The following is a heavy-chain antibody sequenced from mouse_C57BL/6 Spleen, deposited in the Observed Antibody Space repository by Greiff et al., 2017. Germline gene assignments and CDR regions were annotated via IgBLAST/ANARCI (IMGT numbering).Heavy chain of an antibody. CDR2: IHPNSGST. J-gene: IGHJ4*01. V-gene: IGHV1-64*01. Sequence: VQLQQPGAELVKPGASVKLSCKASGYTFTSYWMHWVKQRPGQGLEWIGMIHPNSGSTNYNEKFKSKATLTVDKSSSTAYMQLSSLTSEDSAVYYCARRITTVEYAMDYWGQGTSVTVSS. D-gene: IGHD1-1*01. CDR1: GYTFTSYW. CDR3: ARRITTVEYAMDY.